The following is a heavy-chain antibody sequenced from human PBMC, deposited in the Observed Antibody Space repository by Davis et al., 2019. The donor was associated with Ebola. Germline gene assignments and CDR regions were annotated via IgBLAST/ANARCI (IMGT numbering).Heavy chain of an antibody. D-gene: IGHD3-3*01. CDR2: ILHSGST. J-gene: IGHJ6*02. CDR3: AKALELRFLEWLSGGGDYYYGMDV. CDR1: GGSISSSNW. V-gene: IGHV4-4*02. Sequence: SETLSLTCAVAGGSISSSNWGSWVRQPQGMGRGWCGEILHSGSTNYNPSLKSRVTISVDKSKNQFSLKLSSVTGADTAVYYCAKALELRFLEWLSGGGDYYYGMDVWGQGTTVTVSS.